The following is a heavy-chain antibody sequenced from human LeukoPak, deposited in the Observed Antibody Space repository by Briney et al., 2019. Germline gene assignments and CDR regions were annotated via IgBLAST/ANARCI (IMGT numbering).Heavy chain of an antibody. CDR2: IYSSGST. D-gene: IGHD6-19*01. J-gene: IGHJ4*02. Sequence: SETLSLTCTVSGGSISSYYWSWIRQPPGKGLEWIGYIYSSGSTNYNPSLSRRVTLSVDTSKNQFSLKLSSVTAADTAVYYCARQGYSSGWYYFDYWGQGTLVTVSS. CDR3: ARQGYSSGWYYFDY. V-gene: IGHV4-59*08. CDR1: GGSISSYY.